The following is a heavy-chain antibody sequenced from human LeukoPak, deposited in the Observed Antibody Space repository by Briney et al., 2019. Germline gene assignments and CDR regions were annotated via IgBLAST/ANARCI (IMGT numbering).Heavy chain of an antibody. Sequence: GGSLRLSCAASGFTFSSYGMHWVRQAPGKGLEWVAFIRYDGSNKYYADSVKGRFTISRDNSKNTLYLQMNSLRAEDTAVYYCVTYSSSWRLFGYWGQGTLVTASS. CDR2: IRYDGSNK. CDR3: VTYSSSWRLFGY. J-gene: IGHJ4*02. CDR1: GFTFSSYG. D-gene: IGHD6-13*01. V-gene: IGHV3-30*02.